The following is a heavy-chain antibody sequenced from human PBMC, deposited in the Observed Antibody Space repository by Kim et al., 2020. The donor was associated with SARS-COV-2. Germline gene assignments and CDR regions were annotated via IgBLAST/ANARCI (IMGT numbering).Heavy chain of an antibody. D-gene: IGHD3-10*01. Sequence: IPSLKSRVTISVETSKNQCSVRLSSVTAADTAVYYCARLTTYGSGSKVDYWGQGSLVTVSS. J-gene: IGHJ4*02. V-gene: IGHV4-4*09. CDR3: ARLTTYGSGSKVDY.